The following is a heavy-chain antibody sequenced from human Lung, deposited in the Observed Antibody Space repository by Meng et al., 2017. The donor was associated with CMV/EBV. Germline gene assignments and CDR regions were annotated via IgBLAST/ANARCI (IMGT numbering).Heavy chain of an antibody. CDR2: INTNTGKP. CDR3: ARDSEAADY. V-gene: IGHV7-4-1*02. J-gene: IGHJ4*02. Sequence: QLELVQSGSELKKPGASVRISCKASGYTFTTYGMNWVRQAPGQGLEWMGWINTNTGKPTYAQGLTGRFVFSLDTSDSTAYLQISSLKAEDTAVYYCARDSEAADYWGQGTLVTVSS. CDR1: GYTFTTYG. D-gene: IGHD6-25*01.